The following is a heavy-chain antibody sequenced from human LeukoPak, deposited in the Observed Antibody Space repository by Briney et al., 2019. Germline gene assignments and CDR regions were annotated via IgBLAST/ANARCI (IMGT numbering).Heavy chain of an antibody. CDR3: ARVRRGYCSGGSCYGEFDY. D-gene: IGHD2-15*01. CDR1: GGTFSSYA. J-gene: IGHJ4*02. CDR2: IIPIFGTA. V-gene: IGHV1-69*13. Sequence: GASVKVSCKASGGTFSSYAISWVRQAPGQGLEWMGGIIPIFGTANYAQKFQGRVTITADESTSTAYMELSSLRSEDTAVYYCARVRRGYCSGGSCYGEFDYWGQGTLVTVSS.